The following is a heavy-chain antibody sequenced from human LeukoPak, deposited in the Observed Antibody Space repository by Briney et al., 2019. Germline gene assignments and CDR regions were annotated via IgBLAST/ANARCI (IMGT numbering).Heavy chain of an antibody. CDR1: GFTFSSYW. D-gene: IGHD1-26*01. J-gene: IGHJ4*02. CDR2: IKQDGSEK. Sequence: PGGSLRLSCAASGFTFSSYWMSWVRQAPGKGLEWVANIKQDGSEKYHVDSVKGRFTIPRDNAKNSLYLQMDSLRAEDTAVYFCARDKVVGATKFDYWGQGILVTVSS. V-gene: IGHV3-7*01. CDR3: ARDKVVGATKFDY.